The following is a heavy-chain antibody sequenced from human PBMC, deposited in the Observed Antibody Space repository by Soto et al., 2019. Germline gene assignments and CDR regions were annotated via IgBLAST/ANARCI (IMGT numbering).Heavy chain of an antibody. CDR1: AFTFSGYY. V-gene: IGHV3-74*01. CDR2: ISGDGGRT. D-gene: IGHD6-19*01. CDR3: VRDFMTMAGIQ. J-gene: IGHJ4*02. Sequence: GGSLSLSCAAPAFTFSGYYMHWVRQGPGKGPVWVSAISGDGGRTYYAGSVRGRFTISRDNAKSTVYLQMNSLRADDTAVYYCVRDFMTMAGIQWGQGTLVTVSS.